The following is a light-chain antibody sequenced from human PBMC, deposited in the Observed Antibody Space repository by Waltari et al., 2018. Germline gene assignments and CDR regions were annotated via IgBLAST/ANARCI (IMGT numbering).Light chain of an antibody. CDR3: RVWHSTIGHQGV. V-gene: IGLV3-21*04. J-gene: IGLJ2*01. CDR1: NTGSNS. Sequence: SYVVTQSPSVSVAPGETARLTCWGDNTGSNSGHWYQQRPGQAPVLVLSYDSDRPSGSPGRFSGSNSGNTATLTISWVEAEDEADYYCRVWHSTIGHQGVFGGGTKLTV. CDR2: YDS.